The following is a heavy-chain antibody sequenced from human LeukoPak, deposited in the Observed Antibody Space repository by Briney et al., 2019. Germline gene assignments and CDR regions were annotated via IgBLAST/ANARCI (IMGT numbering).Heavy chain of an antibody. CDR2: IGTAGDT. D-gene: IGHD5-18*01. Sequence: GGSLRLSCVASGFTFSSYDMHWVRQATGKGLEWVSAIGTAGDTYYPGSVKGRFTISRENAKNSLYLQMNSLRAGDTAVYYCARRGYSYGFRWYFDLWGRGTLVTVSS. CDR3: ARRGYSYGFRWYFDL. J-gene: IGHJ2*01. CDR1: GFTFSSYD. V-gene: IGHV3-13*01.